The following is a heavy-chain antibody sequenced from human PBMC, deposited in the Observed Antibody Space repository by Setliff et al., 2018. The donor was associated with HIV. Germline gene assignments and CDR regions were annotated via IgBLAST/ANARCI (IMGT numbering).Heavy chain of an antibody. CDR1: GFTFGDYA. V-gene: IGHV3-49*03. CDR3: TRDSWRLRDS. CDR2: IRDKTYGETT. J-gene: IGHJ4*02. Sequence: GGSLRLSCSVSGFTFGDYAMSWFRQAPGKGLEWVGFIRDKTYGETTEYGAPVKGRFTISRDDSKSIAYLQMNSLKTEDTAMYYCTRDSWRLRDSWGQGTLVTVSS.